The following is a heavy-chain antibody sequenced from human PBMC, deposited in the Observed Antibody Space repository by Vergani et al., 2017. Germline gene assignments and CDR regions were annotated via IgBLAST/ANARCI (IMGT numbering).Heavy chain of an antibody. V-gene: IGHV4-34*01. J-gene: IGHJ6*03. CDR3: ARAYYDLWSGYYIGGYYYYMDV. Sequence: QVQLQQWGAGLLKPSETLSLTCAVYGGSFSGYYWSWIRQPPGKGLEWIGEINHSGSTNYNPSLKSRVTISVDTSKNQFSLKLSSVTAADTAVYYCARAYYDLWSGYYIGGYYYYMDVWGKGTTVTVSS. CDR2: INHSGST. D-gene: IGHD3-3*01. CDR1: GGSFSGYY.